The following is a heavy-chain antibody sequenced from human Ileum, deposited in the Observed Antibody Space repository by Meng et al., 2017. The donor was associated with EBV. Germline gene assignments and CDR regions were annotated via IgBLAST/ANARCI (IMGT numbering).Heavy chain of an antibody. V-gene: IGHV1-2*06. D-gene: IGHD3-16*01. CDR1: GYNFTGYY. CDR2: INPNSGGA. J-gene: IGHJ2*01. Sequence: QVQLVQSGAEVRKPGASVTLSCKASGYNFTGYYIHWVRQAPGQGLEWMGRINPNSGGANYAQKFQGRVTMTRDTSISTAYMELSRLRSDDTAVYYCAREGLVGDLRYFDLWGRGTLVTVSS. CDR3: AREGLVGDLRYFDL.